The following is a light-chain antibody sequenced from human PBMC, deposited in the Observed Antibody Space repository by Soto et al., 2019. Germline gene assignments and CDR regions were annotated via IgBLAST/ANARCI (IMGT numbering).Light chain of an antibody. Sequence: EIVLTQSPGTLSLSPGERATLSCGASQSVSSYLAWYQQKPGQAPRLLIYDASNRATGIPARFSGSGSGTDFTLTISSLEPEDFAVYYCQQRSNWPWTFGQGTKVDI. CDR3: QQRSNWPWT. CDR1: QSVSSY. J-gene: IGKJ1*01. V-gene: IGKV3-11*01. CDR2: DAS.